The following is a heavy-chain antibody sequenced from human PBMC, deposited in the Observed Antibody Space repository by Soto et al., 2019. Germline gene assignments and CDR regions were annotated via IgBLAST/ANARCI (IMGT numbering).Heavy chain of an antibody. CDR2: INAANGKT. Sequence: QVQLVQSGAEVKKPGDSVKVSCKASGYTFTTYDIHWVRQAPGQRLEWMGWINAANGKTKYSQKFQGRVTITRDTSANTFYMEVNTLRSEDTDVYSCASSSEGGRGFYALDVWCQGTTVTLSS. CDR3: ASSSEGGRGFYALDV. CDR1: GYTFTTYD. V-gene: IGHV1-3*01. J-gene: IGHJ6*02. D-gene: IGHD2-15*01.